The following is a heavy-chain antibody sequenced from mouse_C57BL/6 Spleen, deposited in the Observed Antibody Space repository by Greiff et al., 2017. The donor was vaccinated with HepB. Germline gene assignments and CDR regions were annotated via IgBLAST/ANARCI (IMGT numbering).Heavy chain of an antibody. Sequence: EVQVVESGGGLVKPGGSLKLSCAASGFTFSSYAMSWVRQTPEKRLEWVATISDGGSYTYYPDNVKGRFTISRDNAKNNMYLQMSHLKSEDTAMYYCASVYSNCWYFDVWGTGTTVTVSS. CDR2: ISDGGSYT. CDR1: GFTFSSYA. V-gene: IGHV5-4*01. J-gene: IGHJ1*03. D-gene: IGHD2-5*01. CDR3: ASVYSNCWYFDV.